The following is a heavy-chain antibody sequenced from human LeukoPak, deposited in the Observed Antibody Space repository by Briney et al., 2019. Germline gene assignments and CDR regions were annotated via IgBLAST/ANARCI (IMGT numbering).Heavy chain of an antibody. CDR3: AKDQALGYTNYGDL. CDR2: IWSDATEK. D-gene: IGHD5-24*01. Sequence: GGSLRLSCAASGFTYSHYGMHWVRQAPGKVLEWVAVIWSDATEKYYGDAVKGRFTISRDNSRNTLYLQMNSLRAEDTAVYYCAKDQALGYTNYGDLWGQGTLVTVSS. V-gene: IGHV3-33*06. CDR1: GFTYSHYG. J-gene: IGHJ4*02.